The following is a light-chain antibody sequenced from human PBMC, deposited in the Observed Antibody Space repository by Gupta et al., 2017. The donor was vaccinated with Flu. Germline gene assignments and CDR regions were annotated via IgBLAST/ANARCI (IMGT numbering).Light chain of an antibody. J-gene: IGLJ1*01. CDR1: SSDVGGHDY. Sequence: QSALIQPASVSGSPGQSITISCTGTSSDVGGHDYVSWYHQHPGKAPRIIIYEVSNRYSGVSNRFSGSKSDNTASLTISGLQTEDEADYYCSSYTTDSLYVFGTGTKVTVL. CDR2: EVS. V-gene: IGLV2-14*01. CDR3: SSYTTDSLYV.